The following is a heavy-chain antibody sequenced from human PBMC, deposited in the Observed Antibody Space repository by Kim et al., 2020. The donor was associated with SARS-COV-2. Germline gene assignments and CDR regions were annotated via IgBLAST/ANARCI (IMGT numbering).Heavy chain of an antibody. CDR1: GGSISSSSYY. CDR3: ARQLRGAVAGYYFDY. Sequence: SETLSLTCTVSGGSISSSSYYWGWIRQPPGKGLEWIGSIYYSGSTYYNPSLKSRVTISVDTSKNQFSLKLSSVTAADTAVYYCARQLRGAVAGYYFDYWGQGTLVTVSS. D-gene: IGHD6-19*01. V-gene: IGHV4-39*01. CDR2: IYYSGST. J-gene: IGHJ4*02.